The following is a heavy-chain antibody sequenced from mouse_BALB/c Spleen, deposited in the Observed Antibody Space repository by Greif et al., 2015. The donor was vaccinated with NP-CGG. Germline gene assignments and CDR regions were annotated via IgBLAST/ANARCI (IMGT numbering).Heavy chain of an antibody. D-gene: IGHD2-3*01. Sequence: ESGPGLVKPSQSPSLTCSVTGYSITSGYYWNWIRQFPGNKLEWMGYISYDGSNNYNPSLKNRISITRDTSENQFFLKLNSVTTEDTATYYCASFYDGYFYYAMDYWGQGTSVTVSS. V-gene: IGHV3-6*02. J-gene: IGHJ4*01. CDR3: ASFYDGYFYYAMDY. CDR1: GYSITSGYY. CDR2: ISYDGSN.